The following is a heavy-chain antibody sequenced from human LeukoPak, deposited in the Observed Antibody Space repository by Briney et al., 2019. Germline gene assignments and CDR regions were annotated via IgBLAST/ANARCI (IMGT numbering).Heavy chain of an antibody. J-gene: IGHJ4*02. Sequence: SVKLSCQASGGTFSSYAISWVRQAPGQGLEWMGRIIPILGIANYAQKFQGRVTITADKSTSTAYMELSSLRSENTAVYYFARLSGGTGFDYWGQGTLVTVSS. V-gene: IGHV1-69*04. D-gene: IGHD1-26*01. CDR2: IIPILGIA. CDR1: GGTFSSYA. CDR3: ARLSGGTGFDY.